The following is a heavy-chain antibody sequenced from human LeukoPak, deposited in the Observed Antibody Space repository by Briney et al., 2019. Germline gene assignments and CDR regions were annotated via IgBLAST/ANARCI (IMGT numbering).Heavy chain of an antibody. CDR3: ARVMGYSYGYHYYYYGMDV. Sequence: VQVSCKASGYTFTSYGISWVRQAPGQGLEWMGWISAYNGNTNYAQKLQGRVTMTTDTSTSTAYMELRSLRSDDTAVYYCARVMGYSYGYHYYYYGMDVWGQGTTVTVSS. D-gene: IGHD5-18*01. CDR1: GYTFTSYG. J-gene: IGHJ6*02. CDR2: ISAYNGNT. V-gene: IGHV1-18*01.